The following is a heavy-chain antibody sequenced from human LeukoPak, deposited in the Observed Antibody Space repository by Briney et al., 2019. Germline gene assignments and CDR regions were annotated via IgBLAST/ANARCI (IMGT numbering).Heavy chain of an antibody. CDR1: GYTFTDYY. J-gene: IGHJ4*02. CDR2: TNPTSGGT. CDR3: ARVAENIFSAFDY. D-gene: IGHD2-21*01. V-gene: IGHV1-2*02. Sequence: ASVKVSCKASGYTFTDYYIHWVRQAPGQGLEWMGWTNPTSGGTDYAQKFQGRVTMTRDTSISTAYMELSRLRSDDTAVYYCARVAENIFSAFDYWGQGTLVTVSS.